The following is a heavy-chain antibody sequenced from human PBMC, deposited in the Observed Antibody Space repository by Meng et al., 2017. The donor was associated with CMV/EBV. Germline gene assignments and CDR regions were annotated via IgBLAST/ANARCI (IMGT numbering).Heavy chain of an antibody. CDR1: GYDFDTYA. V-gene: IGHV1-18*04. D-gene: IGHD1-26*01. CDR2: TSIYEGDS. J-gene: IGHJ4*02. CDR3: ARGGGGYYLDF. Sequence: ASVKVSCKASGYDFDTYAMTWVQQAPGQGLEWMGWTSIYEGDSSLAKKFQGRVTMTRDTSTRTASMELRSLRSDDTAVYYCARGGGGYYLDFWGQGALVTVSS.